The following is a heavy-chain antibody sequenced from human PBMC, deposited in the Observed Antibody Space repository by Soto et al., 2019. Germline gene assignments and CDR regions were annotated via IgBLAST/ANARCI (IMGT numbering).Heavy chain of an antibody. D-gene: IGHD6-19*01. CDR2: INAGNGNT. V-gene: IGHV1-3*01. CDR1: GYTFTDYA. Sequence: QVQLVQSGAEVKKPGASVRVSCKASGYTFTDYAMHWVRQAPGQRLEWMGWINAGNGNTKYSQKFQGRVTISRETSASTAYMELSSLRSEDTAVYYCVRADRIAVADTFFDYWGQGTLVTVSS. J-gene: IGHJ4*02. CDR3: VRADRIAVADTFFDY.